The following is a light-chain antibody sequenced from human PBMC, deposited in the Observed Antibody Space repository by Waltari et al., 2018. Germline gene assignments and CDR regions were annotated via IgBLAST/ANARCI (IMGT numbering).Light chain of an antibody. CDR3: QQSYSLSFT. J-gene: IGKJ3*01. Sequence: DIQMTQSPSSLSASVGDRVTITCRASQSISSSLNWYQQKPGKAPKLLIYDASSLQSGIPARFSGSGSGTDFTLTISSLQPEDFATYFCQQSYSLSFTFGPGTKVDIK. CDR1: QSISSS. CDR2: DAS. V-gene: IGKV1-39*01.